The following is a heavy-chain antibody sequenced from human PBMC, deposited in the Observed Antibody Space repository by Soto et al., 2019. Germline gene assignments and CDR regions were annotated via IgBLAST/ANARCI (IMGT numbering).Heavy chain of an antibody. CDR3: ARVVKVWFRGMDV. Sequence: GGSLRLSCAASGFTFSDYYMSWIRQAPGKGLEWVSYISSSSSYTNYADSVKGRFTISRDNAKNSLYLQMNSLRAEDTAVYYCARVVKVWFRGMDVWGQGTTVTVSS. J-gene: IGHJ6*02. CDR2: ISSSSSYT. CDR1: GFTFSDYY. D-gene: IGHD3-10*01. V-gene: IGHV3-11*06.